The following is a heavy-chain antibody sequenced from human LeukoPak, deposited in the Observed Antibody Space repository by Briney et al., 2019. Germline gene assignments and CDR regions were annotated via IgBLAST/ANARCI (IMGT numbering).Heavy chain of an antibody. Sequence: SETLSLTCSVPGTSITPYSWSWIRQPPGRGLEWIGYFYTSGNTHQNPSLKSRVTMSIDASKNQFSLRLSSMTAADTAVYYCARHRAEMATITDDTFDMWGQGTMVTVSS. CDR3: ARHRAEMATITDDTFDM. CDR1: GTSITPYS. CDR2: FYTSGNT. V-gene: IGHV4-4*09. J-gene: IGHJ3*02. D-gene: IGHD5-24*01.